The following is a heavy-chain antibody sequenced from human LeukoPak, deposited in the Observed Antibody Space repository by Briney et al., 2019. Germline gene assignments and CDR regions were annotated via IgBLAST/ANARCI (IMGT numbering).Heavy chain of an antibody. D-gene: IGHD3-10*01. J-gene: IGHJ4*02. CDR2: ICGRDGST. CDR3: AKGHYYGSGSLDY. CDR1: GFTFSSYG. Sequence: GGSLRLSCAASGFTFSSYGMSWVRQDPGKGLEWVSAICGRDGSTYYADSVKGRFTISKDNSKNTLYVQMNSLRAEDTAVYYCAKGHYYGSGSLDYWGQGTLVTVSS. V-gene: IGHV3-23*01.